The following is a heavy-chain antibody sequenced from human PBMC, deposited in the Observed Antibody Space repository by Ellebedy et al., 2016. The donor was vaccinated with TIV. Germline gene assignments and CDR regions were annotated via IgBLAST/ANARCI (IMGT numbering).Heavy chain of an antibody. CDR2: ISYDGSNK. D-gene: IGHD3-10*01. CDR1: GFTFSSYG. CDR3: ARDPGGSGSYKFDY. V-gene: IGHV3-30*03. Sequence: GESLKISCAASGFTFSSYGMHWVRQAPGKGLEWVAVISYDGSNKYYADSVKGRFTISRDNSKNTPYLQMNSLRAEDTAVYYCARDPGGSGSYKFDYWGQGTLVTVSS. J-gene: IGHJ4*02.